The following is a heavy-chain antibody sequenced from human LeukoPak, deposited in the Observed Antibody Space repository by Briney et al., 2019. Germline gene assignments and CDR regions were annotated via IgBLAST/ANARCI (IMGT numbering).Heavy chain of an antibody. V-gene: IGHV4-59*08. J-gene: IGHJ4*02. D-gene: IGHD6-13*01. CDR3: ARHRGSSWYESFDY. CDR2: MYYGGST. CDR1: GGSLSNYY. Sequence: SETLSLTCSVSGGSLSNYYWNWIRQPPGKGLEWIGSMYYGGSTNYNPSLKRRVTISVDTSENQFSLKVGSVTAADTAVYYCARHRGSSWYESFDYWGQGILVTVSS.